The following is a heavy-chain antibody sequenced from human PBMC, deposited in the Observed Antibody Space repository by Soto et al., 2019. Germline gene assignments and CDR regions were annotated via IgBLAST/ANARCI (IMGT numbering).Heavy chain of an antibody. CDR3: ARDRELLRSDAFDI. Sequence: ASVKVSCKASGYTFTSYDINWVRQATGQGLEWMGGMNPNSGNTGYAQKFQGRVTMTRNIPMSTAYMELSSLRSEDTAVYYCARDRELLRSDAFDIWGQGTMVTVSS. D-gene: IGHD1-26*01. CDR1: GYTFTSYD. CDR2: MNPNSGNT. V-gene: IGHV1-8*01. J-gene: IGHJ3*02.